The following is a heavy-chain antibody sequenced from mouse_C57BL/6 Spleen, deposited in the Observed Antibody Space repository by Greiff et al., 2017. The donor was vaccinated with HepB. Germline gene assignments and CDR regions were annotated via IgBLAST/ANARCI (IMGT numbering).Heavy chain of an antibody. V-gene: IGHV1-42*01. CDR3: ARGYYGSSFFDY. CDR2: INPSTGGT. J-gene: IGHJ2*01. CDR1: GYSFTGYY. D-gene: IGHD1-1*01. Sequence: EVHLVESGPELVKPGASVKISCKASGYSFTGYYMNWVKQSPEKSLEWIGEINPSTGGTTYNQKFKAKATLTVDKSSSTAYMQLKSLTSEDSAVYYCARGYYGSSFFDYWGQGTTLTVSS.